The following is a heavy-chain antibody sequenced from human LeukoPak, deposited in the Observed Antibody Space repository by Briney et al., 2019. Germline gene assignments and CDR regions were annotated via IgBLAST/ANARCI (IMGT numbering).Heavy chain of an antibody. J-gene: IGHJ4*02. V-gene: IGHV3-48*02. CDR2: ITSSSSRI. CDR3: ARISPAYGDYYLDY. CDR1: GFSFTSYS. Sequence: PGGSLRLSRAASGFSFTSYSLNWVRQAPGKDLEWLSYITSSSSRIYYADSVKGRFTISRDNAKNSLYLQMNSLRDEDTAVYYCARISPAYGDYYLDYWGQGTLVTVSA. D-gene: IGHD4-17*01.